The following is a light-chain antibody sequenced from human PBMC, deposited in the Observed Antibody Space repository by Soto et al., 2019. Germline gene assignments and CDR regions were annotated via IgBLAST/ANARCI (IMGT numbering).Light chain of an antibody. J-gene: IGKJ1*01. CDR3: QQYNSYST. Sequence: DIQRTQSPSTLSASVGDRVTITCRASQSISSWLAWYQQKPGKAPNILIYDASSLESGVPSRFSGSGSGTEFTLTIRSLQPDDFATYYCQQYNSYSTCGQGTKVEIK. CDR1: QSISSW. V-gene: IGKV1-5*01. CDR2: DAS.